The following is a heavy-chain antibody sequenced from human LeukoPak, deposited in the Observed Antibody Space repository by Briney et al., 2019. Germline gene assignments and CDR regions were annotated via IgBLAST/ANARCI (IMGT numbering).Heavy chain of an antibody. CDR3: AKDRGATVTHSFDY. CDR1: GFTFSSYS. V-gene: IGHV3-30*18. J-gene: IGHJ4*02. Sequence: PGGSLRLSCAASGFTFSSYSMNWVRQAPGKGLEWVAVISYDGSNKYYADSVKGRFTISRDNSKNTLYLQMNSLRAEDTAVYYCAKDRGATVTHSFDYWGQGTLVTVSS. CDR2: ISYDGSNK. D-gene: IGHD4-11*01.